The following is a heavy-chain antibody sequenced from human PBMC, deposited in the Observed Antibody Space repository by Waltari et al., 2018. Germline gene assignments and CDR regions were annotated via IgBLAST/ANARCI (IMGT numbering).Heavy chain of an antibody. V-gene: IGHV4-34*01. Sequence: HGQLQQGGSGLLKASETLSLTCAVYGGSFRGYYWSWIRQPPGKGLEWIGEINHSGSNNYNASLKSRVTISVDTYKNQLSLKLSAVTAADTAVYYCARGGIRNAFDIWGQGTMVTVSS. D-gene: IGHD3-10*01. CDR1: GGSFRGYY. CDR3: ARGGIRNAFDI. CDR2: INHSGSN. J-gene: IGHJ3*02.